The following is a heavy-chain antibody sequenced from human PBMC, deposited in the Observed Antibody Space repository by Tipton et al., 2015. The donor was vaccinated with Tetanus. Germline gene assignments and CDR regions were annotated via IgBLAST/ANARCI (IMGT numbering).Heavy chain of an antibody. J-gene: IGHJ6*02. CDR2: IYTSGST. D-gene: IGHD2-2*02. Sequence: TLSLTCTVSGGSISSYYWSWIRQPAGKGLEWIGRIYTSGSTNYNPSLKSRVTMSVDTSKNQFSLKLSSVTAADTAVYYCARHSAMPAAIVYYAMDVWGQGTTVTVSS. V-gene: IGHV4-4*07. CDR1: GGSISSYY. CDR3: ARHSAMPAAIVYYAMDV.